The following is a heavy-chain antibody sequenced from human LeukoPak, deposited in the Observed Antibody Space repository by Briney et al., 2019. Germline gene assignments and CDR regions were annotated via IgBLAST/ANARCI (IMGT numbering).Heavy chain of an antibody. J-gene: IGHJ4*02. CDR1: GGSLSDYH. V-gene: IGHV4-34*01. CDR3: ARVEIGPSGNVIDY. CDR2: ISHSGST. Sequence: SETLSLTCAVYGGSLSDYHWRWIRQPPGKELEWIGEISHSGSTNYNPSLKSRVTVSLDTSKSQFSLKLSSVTAADTAVYYCARVEIGPSGNVIDYWGQGTLVTVSS. D-gene: IGHD3/OR15-3a*01.